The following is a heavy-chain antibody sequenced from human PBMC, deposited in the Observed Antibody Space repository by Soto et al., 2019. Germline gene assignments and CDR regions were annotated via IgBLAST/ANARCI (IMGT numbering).Heavy chain of an antibody. CDR1: GFTFSSYG. CDR2: IRNSGSNK. J-gene: IGHJ6*02. V-gene: IGHV3-33*01. CDR3: ARELDGIDV. Sequence: GGSLRRSCAASGFTFSSYGMHWVRQAPGKRLEWVSDIRNSGSNKNYADSVKGRFTISRDNSKNSLYLQMNSLIVEDTAIYYCARELDGIDVWGQGTTVTVSS.